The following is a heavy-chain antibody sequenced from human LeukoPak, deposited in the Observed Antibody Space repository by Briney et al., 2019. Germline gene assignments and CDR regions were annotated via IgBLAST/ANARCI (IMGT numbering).Heavy chain of an antibody. Sequence: ASVKVSCKASGGTFSSYAISWVRQAPGQGLEWMGGIIPIFGTANYAQKFQGRVTITADESTSTAYMELSSLRSEDTAVYYCARDVGPWNRAGYYYYYYGMDVWGQGTTVTVSS. CDR3: ARDVGPWNRAGYYYYYYGMDV. CDR2: IIPIFGTA. J-gene: IGHJ6*02. V-gene: IGHV1-69*13. D-gene: IGHD1-1*01. CDR1: GGTFSSYA.